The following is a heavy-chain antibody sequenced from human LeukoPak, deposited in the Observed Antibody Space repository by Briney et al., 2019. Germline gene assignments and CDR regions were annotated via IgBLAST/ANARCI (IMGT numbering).Heavy chain of an antibody. V-gene: IGHV3-48*01. J-gene: IGHJ4*02. D-gene: IGHD6-13*01. CDR2: ISSSSSTI. CDR3: ARGRRGAAGTCDY. Sequence: GGSLRLSCAASGFTFSSYSMNWVRQAPGKGLGWVSYISSSSSTIYYADSVKGRFTISRANAKNSLYLQMNSLRAEDTAVYYCARGRRGAAGTCDYWGQGTLVTVSS. CDR1: GFTFSSYS.